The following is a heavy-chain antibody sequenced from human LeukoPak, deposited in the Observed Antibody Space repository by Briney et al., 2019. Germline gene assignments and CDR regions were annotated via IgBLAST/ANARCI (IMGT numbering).Heavy chain of an antibody. CDR1: GGSISSYY. J-gene: IGHJ3*02. CDR3: ARDRGTMIVVAHDAFDI. D-gene: IGHD3-22*01. Sequence: PSETLSLTCTVSGGSISSYYWSWIRQPPGKGLEWIGYIYYSGSTNYNPSLKSRVTISVDTSKNQFSLKLSSVTAADTAVYYRARDRGTMIVVAHDAFDIWGQGTMVTVSS. V-gene: IGHV4-59*01. CDR2: IYYSGST.